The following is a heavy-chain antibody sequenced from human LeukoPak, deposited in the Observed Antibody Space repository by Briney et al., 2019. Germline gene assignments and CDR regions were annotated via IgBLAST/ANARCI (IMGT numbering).Heavy chain of an antibody. V-gene: IGHV4-4*07. CDR1: GGSISSYY. CDR3: ARDWNRYAY. Sequence: SETLSLTCTVSGGSISSYYWSWIRQPAGKGLEWIGRIYTSGSTNYNPSLKSRVTISVDTSKSQFSLYMDSVTAADTAVYYCARDWNRYAYWGQGTLVTVSS. CDR2: IYTSGST. J-gene: IGHJ4*02. D-gene: IGHD1-1*01.